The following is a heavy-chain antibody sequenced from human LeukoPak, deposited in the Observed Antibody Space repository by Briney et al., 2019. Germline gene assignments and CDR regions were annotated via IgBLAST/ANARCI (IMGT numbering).Heavy chain of an antibody. J-gene: IGHJ4*02. Sequence: SETLSLTCTVSGGSISSYYWSWIRQPPGKGLEWIGEINHSGSTNYSPSLKSRVTISVDTSKNQFSLKLSSVTAADTAVYYCARGGGSYYFYWGQGTLVTVSS. V-gene: IGHV4-34*01. CDR2: INHSGST. D-gene: IGHD1-26*01. CDR1: GGSISSYY. CDR3: ARGGGSYYFY.